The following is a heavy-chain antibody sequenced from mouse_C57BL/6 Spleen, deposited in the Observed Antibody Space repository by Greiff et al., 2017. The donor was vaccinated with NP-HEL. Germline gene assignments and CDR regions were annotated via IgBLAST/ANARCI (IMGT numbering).Heavy chain of an antibody. V-gene: IGHV1-72*01. J-gene: IGHJ2*01. CDR2: IDPNSGGT. D-gene: IGHD1-1*01. Sequence: VQLQQPGAELVKPGASVKLSCKASGYTFTSYWMHWVKQRPGRCLEWIGRIDPNSGGTKYNEKFKSKATLTVDQPSRTAYLQLSSLTSEDSAVYYCAAISPYYYGGSGGDYWGQGTTLTVSS. CDR3: AAISPYYYGGSGGDY. CDR1: GYTFTSYW.